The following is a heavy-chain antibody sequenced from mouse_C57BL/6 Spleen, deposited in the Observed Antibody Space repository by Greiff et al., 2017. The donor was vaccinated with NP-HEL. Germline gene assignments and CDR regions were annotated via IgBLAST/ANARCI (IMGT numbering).Heavy chain of an antibody. CDR3: ARSRNYYGSTSFDY. CDR1: GFNIKDYY. CDR2: IDPEDGET. J-gene: IGHJ2*01. Sequence: VQLQQSGAELVKPGASVKLSCTASGFNIKDYYMHWVKQRTEQGLEWIGRIDPEDGETKSAPKFQGKATITADPSSNTAYLQLSSLTSEDTAVYYCARSRNYYGSTSFDYWGQGTTLTVSS. V-gene: IGHV14-2*01. D-gene: IGHD1-1*01.